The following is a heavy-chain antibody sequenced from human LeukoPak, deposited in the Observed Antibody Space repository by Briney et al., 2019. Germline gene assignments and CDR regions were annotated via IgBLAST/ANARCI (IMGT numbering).Heavy chain of an antibody. CDR3: ARESSGYDFWRSYIDY. CDR1: GGSISSSSYY. Sequence: TSETLSLTCTVSGGSISSSSYYWGWIRQPPGKGLEWIGSIYYSGSTYYNPSLKSRVTISVDTSKNQFSLKLSSVTAADTAVYYCARESSGYDFWRSYIDYWGQGTLVTVSS. CDR2: IYYSGST. V-gene: IGHV4-39*07. D-gene: IGHD5-12*01. J-gene: IGHJ4*02.